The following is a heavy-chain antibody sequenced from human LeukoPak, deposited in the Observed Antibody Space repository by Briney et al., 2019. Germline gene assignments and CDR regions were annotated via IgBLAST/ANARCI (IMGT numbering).Heavy chain of an antibody. CDR2: IDPHDSDT. V-gene: IGHV5-51*01. Sequence: GESLKISCKGSGYSFASFWIGWVRQMPGKGLEWMGIIDPHDSDTRYSPSFQGQVTMSADKSISTTYLQWSSLKASDTAMYYCAGVASSSWYDFDYWGQGTLVTVPS. CDR1: GYSFASFW. J-gene: IGHJ4*02. CDR3: AGVASSSWYDFDY. D-gene: IGHD6-13*01.